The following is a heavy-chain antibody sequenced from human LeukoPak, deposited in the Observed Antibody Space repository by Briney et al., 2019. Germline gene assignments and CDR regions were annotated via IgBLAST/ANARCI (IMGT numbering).Heavy chain of an antibody. D-gene: IGHD4-17*01. J-gene: IGHJ4*02. CDR2: IWYDGSNK. V-gene: IGHV3-33*08. CDR1: GFTFSSYS. CDR3: ARSYNYYGDYSFDY. Sequence: GGSLRLSCAASGFTFSSYSMNWVRQAPGKGLEWVAVIWYDGSNKYYADSVKGRFTISRDNSKNTLYLQMNSLRAEDTAVYYCARSYNYYGDYSFDYWGQGTLVTVSS.